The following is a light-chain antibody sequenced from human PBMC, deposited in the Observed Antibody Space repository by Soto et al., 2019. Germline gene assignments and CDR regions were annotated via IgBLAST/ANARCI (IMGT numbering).Light chain of an antibody. J-gene: IGKJ1*01. CDR1: QSLLHSNGYNY. Sequence: DIVMTQSPLSLPVTPGEPASISCRSSQSLLHSNGYNYLDWYLQKPGQSPQLLIYLGSNRSSGVPDRFSGSGSGTDFTLKISRVAAADVGLYYCMQALQTPWTFGQGTKVDIK. CDR2: LGS. CDR3: MQALQTPWT. V-gene: IGKV2-28*01.